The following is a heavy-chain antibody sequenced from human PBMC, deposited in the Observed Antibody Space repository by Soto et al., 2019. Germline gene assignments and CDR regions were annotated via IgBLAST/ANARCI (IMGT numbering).Heavy chain of an antibody. CDR1: GFIFSRFG. J-gene: IGHJ5*02. V-gene: IGHV3-30*18. CDR2: ISYDGSHK. D-gene: IGHD3-10*01. CDR3: AKDLGLDASASYPYH. Sequence: QVQLVESGGGVVQPGRSLRLSCAASGFIFSRFGMHWVRHTPGKGLEWLAVISYDGSHKLHADSVQGRFTISRDNSKNTLSLQMNSLRTEDTAVYYCAKDLGLDASASYPYHWGQGTLVSVS.